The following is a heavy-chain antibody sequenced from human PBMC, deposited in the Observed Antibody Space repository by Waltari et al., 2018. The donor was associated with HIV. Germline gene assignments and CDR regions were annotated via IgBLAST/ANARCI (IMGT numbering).Heavy chain of an antibody. CDR1: GFPFSRYA. J-gene: IGHJ4*02. V-gene: IGHV3-23*01. CDR3: AKDLYSSSWYGKVYFDY. CDR2: ISGSGGST. Sequence: EVQLLESGGGLVQPGGSLRLSCRASGFPFSRYAMSWVRPGPGKGLEWVSAISGSGGSTYYADSVKGRFTISRDNSKNTLYLQMNSLRAEDTAVYYCAKDLYSSSWYGKVYFDYWGQGTLVTVSS. D-gene: IGHD6-13*01.